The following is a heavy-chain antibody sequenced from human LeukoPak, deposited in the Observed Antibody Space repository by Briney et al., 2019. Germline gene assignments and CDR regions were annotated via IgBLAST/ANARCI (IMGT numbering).Heavy chain of an antibody. J-gene: IGHJ3*02. V-gene: IGHV3-30*04. CDR2: ISYEGSGK. CDR3: ARDNVAAGAQDPPWGFDM. D-gene: IGHD3-16*01. Sequence: PSKGLEWVRLISYEGSGKFYASSVQGRSTISRDNSKNTLYLQMDSLRPDDTAVYYCARDNVAAGAQDPPWGFDMWGQGTIVTVCS.